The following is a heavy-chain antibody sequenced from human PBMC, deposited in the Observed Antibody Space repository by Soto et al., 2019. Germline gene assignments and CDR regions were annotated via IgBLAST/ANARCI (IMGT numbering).Heavy chain of an antibody. D-gene: IGHD2-15*01. V-gene: IGHV3-23*01. CDR3: AKDYGGNPTRDAYDV. Sequence: EVQLLESGGGLVQPGGSRRLSCAASGFIFNNYVMGWVLQAPGKGLEWVSGISGTGHTTYYADSMKGRFTISRDNSRNTLFLQIDSLRAEDTALYYCAKDYGGNPTRDAYDVWGQGTMVTVSS. J-gene: IGHJ3*01. CDR1: GFIFNNYV. CDR2: ISGTGHTT.